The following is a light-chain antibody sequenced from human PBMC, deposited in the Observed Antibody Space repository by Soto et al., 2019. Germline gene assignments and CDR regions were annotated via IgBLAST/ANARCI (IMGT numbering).Light chain of an antibody. CDR2: GAS. V-gene: IGKV3-15*01. CDR1: QSVSSN. Sequence: IVLTQSAATVSLSAGERRTLSFMAIQSVSSNLAWYQQKPGQAPRLLIYGASTRATGIPARFSGSGSGTEFTLTISSLQSEDFAVYYCQQYNNWLLTFGGGTKVDI. J-gene: IGKJ4*01. CDR3: QQYNNWLLT.